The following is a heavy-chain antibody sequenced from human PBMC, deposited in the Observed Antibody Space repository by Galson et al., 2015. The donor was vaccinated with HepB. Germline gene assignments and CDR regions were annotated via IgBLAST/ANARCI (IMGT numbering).Heavy chain of an antibody. CDR2: ISAYNGNT. CDR3: ARSFWLGKYDFWSGDFKYYFDY. J-gene: IGHJ4*02. V-gene: IGHV1-18*01. CDR1: GYTFTSYG. Sequence: SVKVSCKASGYTFTSYGISWVRQAPGQGLEWMGWISAYNGNTNYAQKLQGRVTMTADTSTSTAYMELRSLRSDDTAVYYCARSFWLGKYDFWSGDFKYYFDYWGQGTLVTVSS. D-gene: IGHD3-3*01.